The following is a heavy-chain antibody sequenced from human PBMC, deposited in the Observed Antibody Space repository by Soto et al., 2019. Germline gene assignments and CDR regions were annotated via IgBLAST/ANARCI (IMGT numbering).Heavy chain of an antibody. CDR3: AKSSVWYPYFDS. CDR2: ISGSGGST. J-gene: IGHJ4*02. D-gene: IGHD6-13*01. V-gene: IGHV3-23*01. Sequence: PGGPLRLSCAASGFTFISYAMSWVRQAPGKGLEWVSAISGSGGSTYYADSVKGRFTISRDNSRDTLFLQMNSLRAEHTAIYYCAKSSVWYPYFDSWGQGTLVTVSS. CDR1: GFTFISYA.